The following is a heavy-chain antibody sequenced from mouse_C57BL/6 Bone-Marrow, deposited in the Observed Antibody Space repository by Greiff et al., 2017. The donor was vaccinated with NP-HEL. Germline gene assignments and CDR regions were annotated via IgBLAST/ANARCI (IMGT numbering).Heavy chain of an antibody. CDR1: GYTFTSYW. J-gene: IGHJ3*01. V-gene: IGHV1-64*01. CDR3: ARRGWLLAWFAY. CDR2: IHPNSGST. Sequence: QVQLQQPGAELVKPGASVKLSCKASGYTFTSYWMHWVKQRPGQGLEWIGMIHPNSGSTNYNEKFKSKATLTVDKSSSTAYMQRSSLTSEDAAVYYCARRGWLLAWFAYWGQGTLVTVSA. D-gene: IGHD2-3*01.